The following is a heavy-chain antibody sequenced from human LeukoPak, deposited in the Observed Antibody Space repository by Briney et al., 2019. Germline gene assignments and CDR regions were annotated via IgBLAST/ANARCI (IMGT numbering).Heavy chain of an antibody. CDR1: GGSFSGYY. D-gene: IGHD2-21*02. J-gene: IGHJ4*02. CDR3: ARYVVVTAYFDY. Sequence: SETLSLTCAVYGGSFSGYYWSWIRQPPGKGLEWIGEINHSGSTNYNPSLKSRVTISVDTSKNQFSLKLSSVTAADTAVYYCARYVVVTAYFDYWGQGTLVTVSS. V-gene: IGHV4-34*01. CDR2: INHSGST.